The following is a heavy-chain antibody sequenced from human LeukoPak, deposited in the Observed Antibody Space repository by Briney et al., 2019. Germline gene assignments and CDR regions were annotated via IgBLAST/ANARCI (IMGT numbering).Heavy chain of an antibody. CDR3: ARSFLCSGGRCYLDFLL. J-gene: IGHJ1*01. D-gene: IGHD2-15*01. CDR1: GFTFNNYD. V-gene: IGHV3-13*01. CDR2: IGTEGDT. Sequence: PGGSLRLSCAASGFTFNNYDMHWVRQATGKGLEWVAAIGTEGDTYYPDTVKGRFTISRENGKNSLFLQMDSLRAGDSAVYYCARSFLCSGGRCYLDFLLWGQGTLVTASS.